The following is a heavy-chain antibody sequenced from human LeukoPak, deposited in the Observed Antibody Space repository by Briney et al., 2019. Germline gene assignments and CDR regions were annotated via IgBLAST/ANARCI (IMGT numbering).Heavy chain of an antibody. Sequence: SVKVSCKASGGTFSSYAISWVRQAPGQGLEWMGGIIPIFGTANSAQKFQGRVTITTDESTSTAYMELSSLRSEDTAVYYCARDLWASPDYGDYSDYWGQGTLVTVSS. CDR1: GGTFSSYA. V-gene: IGHV1-69*05. D-gene: IGHD4-17*01. CDR2: IIPIFGTA. CDR3: ARDLWASPDYGDYSDY. J-gene: IGHJ4*02.